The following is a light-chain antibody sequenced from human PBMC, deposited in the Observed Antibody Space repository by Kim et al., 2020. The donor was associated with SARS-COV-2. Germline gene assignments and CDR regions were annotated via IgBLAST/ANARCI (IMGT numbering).Light chain of an antibody. CDR3: QQRRTTPLLA. CDR2: AAS. J-gene: IGKJ4*01. Sequence: DIQMTQSPSSLAASVGDRVTISCRASQSIGTYLNWYQQKPGKPPKLLIYAASTLQSGIPSRFSGSGSGTDFTLTISSLQPEDFATYYCQQRRTTPLLAFGGGAKVDIK. CDR1: QSIGTY. V-gene: IGKV1-39*01.